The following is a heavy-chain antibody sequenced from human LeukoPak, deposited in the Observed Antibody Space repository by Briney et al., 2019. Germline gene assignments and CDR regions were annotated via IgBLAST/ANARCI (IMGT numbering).Heavy chain of an antibody. V-gene: IGHV3-48*04. CDR2: ISSGGSII. CDR3: ARDLSEDFYGPSDAFDI. CDR1: GFTFTTYW. D-gene: IGHD3-3*01. Sequence: GGSLRLSCAASGFTFTTYWMSWVRQLPGKGLEWVSYISSGGSIIHYADSVKGRFTISRDNAKNSLYLQMNSLRAEDTAVYYCARDLSEDFYGPSDAFDIWGQGTMVTVSS. J-gene: IGHJ3*02.